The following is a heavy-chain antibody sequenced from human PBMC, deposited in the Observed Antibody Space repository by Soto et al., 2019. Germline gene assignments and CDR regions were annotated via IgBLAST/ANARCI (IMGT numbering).Heavy chain of an antibody. CDR2: IYYSGST. Sequence: PSETLSLTCIVSGGSISIGDYYWSWIRQPPGKGLEWIGNIYYSGSTDYNPSLKSRVTISVDTSKNQFSLKLSSVTAADTAVYYCARVHSSSQMDWGQGTLVTVSS. CDR1: GGSISIGDYY. J-gene: IGHJ4*02. D-gene: IGHD6-13*01. CDR3: ARVHSSSQMD. V-gene: IGHV4-30-4*01.